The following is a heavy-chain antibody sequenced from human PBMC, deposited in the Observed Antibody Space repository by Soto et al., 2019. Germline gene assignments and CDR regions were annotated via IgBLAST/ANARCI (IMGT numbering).Heavy chain of an antibody. CDR1: GGTFSSYA. CDR2: IIPIFGTA. V-gene: IGHV1-69*01. J-gene: IGHJ4*02. Sequence: KVSCKASGGTFSSYAISWVRQAPGQGLEWMGGIIPIFGTANYAQKFQGRVTITADESASTAYMELSSLRSEDTAVYYCAREGIAARHFDYWGQGTLVTVSS. D-gene: IGHD6-6*01. CDR3: AREGIAARHFDY.